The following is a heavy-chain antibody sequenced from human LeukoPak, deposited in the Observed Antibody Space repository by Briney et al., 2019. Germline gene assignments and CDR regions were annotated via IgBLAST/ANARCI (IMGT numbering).Heavy chain of an antibody. CDR2: INPSGGST. CDR1: GYTFTSYY. V-gene: IGHV1-46*01. J-gene: IGHJ4*02. CDR3: ARAWTPHKNYYDSSGYSVHFDY. Sequence: ASVKVSCKASGYTFTSYYMHWVRQAPGQGLEWMGIINPSGGSTSYAQKFQGRVAMTRDTSTSTVYMELSSLRSEDTAVHYCARAWTPHKNYYDSSGYSVHFDYWGQGTLVTVSS. D-gene: IGHD3-22*01.